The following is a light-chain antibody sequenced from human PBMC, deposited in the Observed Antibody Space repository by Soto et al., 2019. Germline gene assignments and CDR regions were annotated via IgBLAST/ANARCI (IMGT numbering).Light chain of an antibody. Sequence: EIVLTQSPGTLSLSPGERATLSCRASQNISSSYSAWYQKKPGQAPRLLIYVASSRTTGIPDRFSGSRSETYVTITISRLEDEDFEWYYSQQYARSPWTFGQGTKVEIK. CDR3: QQYARSPWT. CDR1: QNISSSY. CDR2: VAS. V-gene: IGKV3-20*01. J-gene: IGKJ1*01.